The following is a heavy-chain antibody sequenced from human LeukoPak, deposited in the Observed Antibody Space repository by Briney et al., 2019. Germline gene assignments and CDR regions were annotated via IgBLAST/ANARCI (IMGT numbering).Heavy chain of an antibody. V-gene: IGHV3-23*01. D-gene: IGHD3-22*01. Sequence: GGSLRLSCAASGFTFSSYAMSWVRQAPGKGLEWVSAISGSGGSTYYVDSVKGRFTISRDNSKNTLYLQMNSLRAEDTAVYYCAKYDSSGYYYDHAFDIWGQGTMVTVSS. J-gene: IGHJ3*02. CDR2: ISGSGGST. CDR1: GFTFSSYA. CDR3: AKYDSSGYYYDHAFDI.